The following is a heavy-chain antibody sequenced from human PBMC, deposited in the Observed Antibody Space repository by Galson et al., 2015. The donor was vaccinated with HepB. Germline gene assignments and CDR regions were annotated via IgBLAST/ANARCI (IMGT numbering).Heavy chain of an antibody. CDR2: INPNSGGT. CDR3: ARGGGGSGSYSVYYYYMDV. CDR1: GYTFTGYY. D-gene: IGHD3-10*01. V-gene: IGHV1-2*02. J-gene: IGHJ6*03. Sequence: SVKVSCKASGYTFTGYYMHWVRQAPGQGLEWMGWINPNSGGTNYAQKFQGRVTMTRDTSISTAYMELSRLRSDDTAVYYCARGGGGSGSYSVYYYYMDVWGKVTTVTVSS.